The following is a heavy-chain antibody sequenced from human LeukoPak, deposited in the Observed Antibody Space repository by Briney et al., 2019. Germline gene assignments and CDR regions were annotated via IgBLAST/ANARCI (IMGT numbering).Heavy chain of an antibody. CDR3: ARDGPPPKTRYFDWLVGHLDAFDI. CDR1: GGSISSGGYY. CDR2: IYYSGST. Sequence: KPSQTLSLTCTVSGGSISSGGYYWSWIRQHPGKGLEWIGYIYYSGSTYYNPSLKSRVTISVDTSKSQFSLKLSSVTAADTAVYYCARDGPPPKTRYFDWLVGHLDAFDIWGQGTMVTVSS. J-gene: IGHJ3*02. V-gene: IGHV4-31*03. D-gene: IGHD3-9*01.